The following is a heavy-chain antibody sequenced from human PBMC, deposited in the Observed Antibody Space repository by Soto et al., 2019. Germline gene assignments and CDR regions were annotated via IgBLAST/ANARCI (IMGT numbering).Heavy chain of an antibody. Sequence: QVQLQQWGAGLLKPSETLSLTCAVYGGSFSGYYWCWIRQPPGKGLEWIGEINHSGSTNYNPSLKRRVTISVDTSKNQFSLKLSSVTAADTAVYYCARREVRGGHVWGYWGQGTLVTVSS. CDR3: ARREVRGGHVWGY. V-gene: IGHV4-34*01. J-gene: IGHJ4*02. D-gene: IGHD3-10*01. CDR1: GGSFSGYY. CDR2: INHSGST.